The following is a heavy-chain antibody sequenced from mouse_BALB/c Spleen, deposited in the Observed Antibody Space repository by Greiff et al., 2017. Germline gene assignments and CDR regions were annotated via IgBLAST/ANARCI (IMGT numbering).Heavy chain of an antibody. CDR2: IDPENGNT. CDR1: GFNIKDYY. V-gene: IGHV14-1*02. J-gene: IGHJ4*01. D-gene: IGHD2-4*01. CDR3: APAIYYDSYYAMDD. Sequence: LQQSGAELVRPGALVKLSCKASGFNIKDYYMHWVKQRPEQGLEWIGWIDPENGNTIYDPKFQGKASITADTSSNTAYLQLSSLTSEDTAVYYCAPAIYYDSYYAMDDWGQGTSVTVSA.